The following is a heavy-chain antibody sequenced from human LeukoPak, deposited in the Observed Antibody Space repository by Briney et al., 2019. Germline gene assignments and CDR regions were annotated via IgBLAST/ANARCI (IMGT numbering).Heavy chain of an antibody. V-gene: IGHV4-34*01. CDR3: ARFVVTALPDAFDI. CDR1: GGSFSGYY. D-gene: IGHD2-21*02. Sequence: SETRSLTCAVYGGSFSGYYWSWIRQPPGKGLEWIGEINHSGSTNYNPSLKSRVTISVDTSKNQFSLKLSSVTAADTAVYYCARFVVTALPDAFDIWGQGTMVTVSS. CDR2: INHSGST. J-gene: IGHJ3*02.